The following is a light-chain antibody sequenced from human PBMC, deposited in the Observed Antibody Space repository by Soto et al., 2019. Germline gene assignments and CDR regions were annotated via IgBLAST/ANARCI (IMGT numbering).Light chain of an antibody. CDR1: ISDGGGYNY. J-gene: IGLJ1*01. Sequence: AVSQPGTASGSTSLSVSLSCTETISDGGGYNYVSWYQQHPHKAPKLMIYEVSTRPGGVSNGSSGSTSGKTGPQTTLGLQAEDEADYYCSLYTSSSIPADFGTGTQV. CDR2: EVS. V-gene: IGLV2-14*01. CDR3: SLYTSSSIPAD.